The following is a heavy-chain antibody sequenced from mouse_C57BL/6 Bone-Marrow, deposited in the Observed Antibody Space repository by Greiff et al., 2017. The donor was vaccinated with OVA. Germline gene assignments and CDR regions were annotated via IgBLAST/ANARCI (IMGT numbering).Heavy chain of an antibody. CDR1: GYTFTSYW. V-gene: IGHV1-55*01. D-gene: IGHD1-1*01. CDR2: IYPGSGST. CDR3: ARDYGSRDYAMDY. J-gene: IGHJ4*01. Sequence: VQLQQPGAELVKPGASVKMSCKASGYTFTSYWITWVKQRPGQGLEWIGDIYPGSGSTNYNEKFKSKATLTVDTSSSTAYMQLSSLTSEDSAVYYCARDYGSRDYAMDYWGQGTSVTVSS.